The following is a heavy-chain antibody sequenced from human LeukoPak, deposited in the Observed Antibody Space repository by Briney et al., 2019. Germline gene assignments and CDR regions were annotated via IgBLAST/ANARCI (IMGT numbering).Heavy chain of an antibody. CDR2: ISSSSSYT. CDR1: GFTFSDYY. CDR3: ARDRVQSTAGDY. J-gene: IGHJ4*02. V-gene: IGHV3-11*06. D-gene: IGHD6-19*01. Sequence: GGSLRLSCAASGFTFSDYYMSWIRQAPGKGREWVSYISSSSSYTNYADSVKGGFTISRDNAKNSLYLQMTSLRAEDTAVYYCARDRVQSTAGDYWGQGTLVTVSS.